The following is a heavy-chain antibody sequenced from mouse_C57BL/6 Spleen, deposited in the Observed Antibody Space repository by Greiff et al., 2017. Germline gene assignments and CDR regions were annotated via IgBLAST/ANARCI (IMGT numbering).Heavy chain of an antibody. J-gene: IGHJ1*03. CDR2: ISSGSSTI. CDR3: ARPGNSTYEYFDV. V-gene: IGHV5-17*01. CDR1: GFTFSDYG. D-gene: IGHD5-1*01. Sequence: EVKVIESGGGLVKPGGSLKLSCAASGFTFSDYGMHWVRQAPEKGLEWVAYISSGSSTIYYADTVKGRFTISRDNAKNTLFLQMTSLRSEDTAMYYCARPGNSTYEYFDVWGTGTTVTVSS.